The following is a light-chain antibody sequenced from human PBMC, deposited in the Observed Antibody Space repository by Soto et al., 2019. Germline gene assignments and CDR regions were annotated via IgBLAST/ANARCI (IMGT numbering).Light chain of an antibody. V-gene: IGKV1-5*01. Sequence: DIQVTQSPPTLSASVGDRVTITCRASQTISTWMAWYQQKPGKAPKLLVYDASTLQSGVASRFSGSGSGTEFTLTISNLQPDDFATYYCQQFNTYPAFGQGTKVDI. J-gene: IGKJ1*01. CDR3: QQFNTYPA. CDR2: DAS. CDR1: QTISTW.